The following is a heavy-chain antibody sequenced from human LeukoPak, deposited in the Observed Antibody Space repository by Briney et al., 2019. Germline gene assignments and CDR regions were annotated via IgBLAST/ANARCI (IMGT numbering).Heavy chain of an antibody. CDR1: GGTFSSYA. Sequence: GASVKVSCKASGGTFSSYAISWVRQAPGQGLEWMGGIIPIFGTANYAQKFQGRVTITADESTSTADMELSSLRSEDTAVYYCARDAHCSSTSYYYSLPHAFDTWGQGTMVTVSS. J-gene: IGHJ3*02. D-gene: IGHD2-2*01. V-gene: IGHV1-69*13. CDR3: ARDAHCSSTSYYYSLPHAFDT. CDR2: IIPIFGTA.